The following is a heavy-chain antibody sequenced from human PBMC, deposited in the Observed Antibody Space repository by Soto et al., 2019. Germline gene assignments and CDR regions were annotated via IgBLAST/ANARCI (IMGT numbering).Heavy chain of an antibody. Sequence: QVQLVQSGAEVKKPGASVKVSCKASGYTFSSYDINWVRQATGQGLEWMGWLNPNSGDTGYAQKFQGRVTLTRNTPISAAYIDLSSLTSGDTALYYRAASGGGWYLYWGQGTLVTVAA. CDR1: GYTFSSYD. J-gene: IGHJ4*02. CDR3: AASGGGWYLY. V-gene: IGHV1-8*01. D-gene: IGHD6-19*01. CDR2: LNPNSGDT.